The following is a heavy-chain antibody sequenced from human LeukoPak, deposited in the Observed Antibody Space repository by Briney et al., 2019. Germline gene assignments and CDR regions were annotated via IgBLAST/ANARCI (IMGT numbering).Heavy chain of an antibody. D-gene: IGHD3-22*01. Sequence: GGSLRLSCAASGFSFSDYYMTWIRQAPGKGLEWVSYISGGSGYTNYADSVKGRFTISRDNAKNSLYLQMNSLRAEDTAVYFCTVDTDYFEGLGFPRPALNDYWGQGTLVTVSS. V-gene: IGHV3-11*06. CDR3: TVDTDYFEGLGFPRPALNDY. CDR2: ISGGSGYT. J-gene: IGHJ4*02. CDR1: GFSFSDYY.